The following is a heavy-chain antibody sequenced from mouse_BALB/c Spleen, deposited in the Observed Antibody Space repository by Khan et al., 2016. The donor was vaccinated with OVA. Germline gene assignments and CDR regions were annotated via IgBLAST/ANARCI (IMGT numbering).Heavy chain of an antibody. CDR3: ARIQGGDFDY. Sequence: EVKLLESGPGLVKPSQSLSLTCTVTGYSITSDYVWNWIRQFPGNKLEWMGYISYSGNTKYNPSLKSRISITRDTSKNPFFLQLNFVTIEDTATYYCARIQGGDFDYWGQGTTLTVSS. D-gene: IGHD3-2*02. CDR1: GYSITSDYV. V-gene: IGHV3-2*02. CDR2: ISYSGNT. J-gene: IGHJ2*01.